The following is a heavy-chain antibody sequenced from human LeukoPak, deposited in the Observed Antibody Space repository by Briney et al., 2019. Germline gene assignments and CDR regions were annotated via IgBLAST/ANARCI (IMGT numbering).Heavy chain of an antibody. Sequence: PGGSLRLSCVASGFAFSSYWRSWVRQAAGKGLEWVANIKQDGSEKYYVDPVKGRFTISRDNAKNSLFLQMNSLRVEDTAVYYCARLGASYYTYWGQGTLVTVSS. D-gene: IGHD1-26*01. CDR3: ARLGASYYTY. CDR1: GFAFSSYW. J-gene: IGHJ4*02. CDR2: IKQDGSEK. V-gene: IGHV3-7*01.